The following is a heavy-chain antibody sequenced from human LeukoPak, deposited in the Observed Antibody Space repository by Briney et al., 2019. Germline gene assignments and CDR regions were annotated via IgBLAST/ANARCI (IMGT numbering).Heavy chain of an antibody. D-gene: IGHD3-9*01. Sequence: ASVKVSCKASGYTFTGYYMHWVRQPPGQGLEWMGWINPNSGGTNYAQKFQGRVTITRDTSISTAYMELSRLRSDDTAVYYCARGSTRTYYDILTGQYFDYWGQGTLVTVSS. V-gene: IGHV1-2*02. J-gene: IGHJ4*02. CDR2: INPNSGGT. CDR1: GYTFTGYY. CDR3: ARGSTRTYYDILTGQYFDY.